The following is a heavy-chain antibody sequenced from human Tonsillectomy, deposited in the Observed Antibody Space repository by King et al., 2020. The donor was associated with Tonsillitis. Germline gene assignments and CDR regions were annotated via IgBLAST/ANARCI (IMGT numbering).Heavy chain of an antibody. J-gene: IGHJ3*01. Sequence: QLQESGPGLVKASETLSLTCTVSGGSVNSGNTYWTWIRQPPGKGLEWIGYIYYSGTTKYNPSLKSRVTISLDTSMNQFSLRLYSVTAADTAVYYCARGLWFYSDSHGQPQARKDAFALWGQGTMVTVSS. V-gene: IGHV4-61*01. CDR2: IYYSGTT. CDR1: GGSVNSGNTY. D-gene: IGHD3-22*01. CDR3: ARGLWFYSDSHGQPQARKDAFAL.